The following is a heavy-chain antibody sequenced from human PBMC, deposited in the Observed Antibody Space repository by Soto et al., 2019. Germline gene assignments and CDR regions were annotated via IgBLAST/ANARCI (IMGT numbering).Heavy chain of an antibody. D-gene: IGHD2-2*01. V-gene: IGHV6-1*01. Sequence: PSQTLSLTCVISGDSVSSNSAAWSWIRQSPSRGLEWLGRTYYRSKWYNDYAVSVKSRITINPDTSKNQFSLQLNSVTPEDTAVYYCARDVVVVAAEIHLGDAFDIWGQGTMVTVSS. CDR2: TYYRSKWYN. CDR3: ARDVVVVAAEIHLGDAFDI. CDR1: GDSVSSNSAA. J-gene: IGHJ3*02.